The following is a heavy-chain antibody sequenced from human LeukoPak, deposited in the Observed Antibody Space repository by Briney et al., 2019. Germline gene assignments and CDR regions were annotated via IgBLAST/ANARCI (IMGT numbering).Heavy chain of an antibody. Sequence: ASVKVSCKASGYTFTSYGIIWVRQAPGQGLEWIGWNSAYDGNTNYAQKLQGRVTMTTDTSTSTAYMELRSLRSDDTAVYYCARAALYCSVGTCYSGKFDYWGQGTLVTVSS. CDR1: GYTFTSYG. CDR2: NSAYDGNT. CDR3: ARAALYCSVGTCYSGKFDY. V-gene: IGHV1-18*01. J-gene: IGHJ4*02. D-gene: IGHD2-15*01.